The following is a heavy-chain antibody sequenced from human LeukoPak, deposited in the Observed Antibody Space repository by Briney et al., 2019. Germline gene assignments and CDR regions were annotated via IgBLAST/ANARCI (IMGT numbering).Heavy chain of an antibody. Sequence: GGSLRLSCAASGFTFNSHWMHWVRQAPGKGLVWVSRINNDGSTTTYADSVRGRFTISRDNAKNTLFLQMNSLRAEDTAVYYCVRDRPHNWFDPWGQGALVTVSS. D-gene: IGHD6-6*01. CDR1: GFTFNSHW. V-gene: IGHV3-74*01. CDR3: VRDRPHNWFDP. CDR2: INNDGSTT. J-gene: IGHJ5*02.